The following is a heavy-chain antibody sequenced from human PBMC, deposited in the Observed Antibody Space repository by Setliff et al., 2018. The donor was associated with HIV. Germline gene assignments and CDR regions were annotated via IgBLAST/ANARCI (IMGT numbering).Heavy chain of an antibody. V-gene: IGHV4-34*01. CDR3: ALLEVPFIGGRIPSF. CDR1: NGSFNGYY. Sequence: PSETLSLTCAVYNGSFNGYYWSWIRQPPGKALEWIGEINHSGGTTYNPSLNGRVGISVDTSKNQFSLKLITLTVADTAVYYCALLEVPFIGGRIPSFWGQGTLVTVSS. J-gene: IGHJ4*02. CDR2: INHSGGT. D-gene: IGHD3-16*01.